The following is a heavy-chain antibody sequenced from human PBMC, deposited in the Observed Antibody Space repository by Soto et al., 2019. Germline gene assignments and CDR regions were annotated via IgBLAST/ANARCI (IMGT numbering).Heavy chain of an antibody. V-gene: IGHV4-34*01. CDR2: INDRGSI. D-gene: IGHD3-9*01. CDR3: ARESHDILTGPPWVWYFDL. J-gene: IGHJ2*01. Sequence: QVQLQQWGAGPLRPLETLSLTCGVSGGSFSGYYWAWIRQSPGKGLEWIGEINDRGSINDNPSLKRRVSISVDTSKNHYSLNLRSVTAADTAVYYCARESHDILTGPPWVWYFDLWGRGTLVTVSS. CDR1: GGSFSGYY.